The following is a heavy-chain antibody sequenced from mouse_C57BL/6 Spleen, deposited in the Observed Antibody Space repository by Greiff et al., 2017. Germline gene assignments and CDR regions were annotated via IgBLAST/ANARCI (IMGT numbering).Heavy chain of an antibody. Sequence: QVQLQQSGAELMQPGASVKLSCKATGYTFPGYWIEWVKQRPVHGLEWIGEILPGRGSTNYNAKLKGKATFTADTSSNTAYMQLSSPTTEDSAIYYCAREGVSPFAYWGQETLVTVSA. D-gene: IGHD2-2*01. CDR3: AREGVSPFAY. J-gene: IGHJ3*01. CDR2: ILPGRGST. V-gene: IGHV1-9*01. CDR1: GYTFPGYW.